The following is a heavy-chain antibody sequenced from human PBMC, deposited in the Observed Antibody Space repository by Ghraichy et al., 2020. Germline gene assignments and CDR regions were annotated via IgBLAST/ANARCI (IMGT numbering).Heavy chain of an antibody. D-gene: IGHD2/OR15-2a*01. J-gene: IGHJ4*02. CDR2: IGRNGAET. CDR3: AKTKEFYARSYYFDH. V-gene: IGHV3-23*01. Sequence: GGSLRLSCVASGFTFSSFAMHWVRRAPGKGLEWVSTIGRNGAETNYAVSVKGRFTVSRDNSKNTLSLQMNNLRVEDTAIYYCAKTKEFYARSYYFDHWGQGTHVNVSS. CDR1: GFTFSSFA.